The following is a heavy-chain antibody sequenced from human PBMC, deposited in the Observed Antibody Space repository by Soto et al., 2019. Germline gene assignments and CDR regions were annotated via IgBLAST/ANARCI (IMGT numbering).Heavy chain of an antibody. CDR3: ARDKTPTVTSFDY. CDR1: GFTFSSYA. V-gene: IGHV3-30-3*01. Sequence: QVQLVESGGGVVQPGRSLRLSCAASGFTFSSYAMHWVRKAPGKGLEWVAVISYDGSNKYYADSVKGRFTISRDNSKNTMYLQMNSLRAEDTAVYYRARDKTPTVTSFDYWGQGSLVTVSS. J-gene: IGHJ4*02. D-gene: IGHD4-17*01. CDR2: ISYDGSNK.